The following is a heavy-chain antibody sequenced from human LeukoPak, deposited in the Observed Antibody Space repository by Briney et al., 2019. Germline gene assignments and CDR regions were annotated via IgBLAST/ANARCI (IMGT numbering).Heavy chain of an antibody. CDR3: ATSVSDYGDYARFVP. V-gene: IGHV4-59*01. CDR1: GGSITCYY. J-gene: IGHJ5*02. D-gene: IGHD4-17*01. CDR2: MYHSVST. Sequence: PSETLSFKCTVSGGSITCYYCSWLPPPPGKGLKGIWYMYHSVSTKYNPSLKSLTTTSVATSNKPFFLKLSFVTDAETADYYCATSVSDYGDYARFVPWGQRTLVTVSS.